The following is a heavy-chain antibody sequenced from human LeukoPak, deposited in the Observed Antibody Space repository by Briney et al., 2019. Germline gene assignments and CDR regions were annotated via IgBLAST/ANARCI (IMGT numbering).Heavy chain of an antibody. V-gene: IGHV4-59*08. Sequence: PSETLSLTCTVSGGSISSYYWSWIRQPPGKGLEWIGYIYYSGSTNYNPSLKSRVTISVDTSKNQFSLELSSVTAADTAVYYCARRKGDTAMVMFDYWGQGTLVTVSS. CDR2: IYYSGST. D-gene: IGHD5-18*01. CDR1: GGSISSYY. J-gene: IGHJ4*02. CDR3: ARRKGDTAMVMFDY.